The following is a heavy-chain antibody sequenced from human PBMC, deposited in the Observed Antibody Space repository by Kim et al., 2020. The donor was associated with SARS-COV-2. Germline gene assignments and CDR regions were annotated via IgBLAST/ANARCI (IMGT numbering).Heavy chain of an antibody. V-gene: IGHV1-46*01. J-gene: IGHJ5*02. D-gene: IGHD1-20*01. CDR3: ARGITGPGNWFDP. Sequence: AQKFQGRVTMTRDTSTSTVYMELSSLRSEETAVYYCARGITGPGNWFDPWGQGTLVTVSS.